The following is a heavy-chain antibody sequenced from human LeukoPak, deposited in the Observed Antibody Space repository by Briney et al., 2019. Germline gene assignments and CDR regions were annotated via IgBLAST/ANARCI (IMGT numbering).Heavy chain of an antibody. D-gene: IGHD2-15*01. CDR3: ASSYCSGGNCYPQQTAYYFDF. V-gene: IGHV7-4-1*02. CDR2: IDTNTGNP. CDR1: GYTFTTYA. Sequence: PGASVKVSCKASGYTFTTYAMNWVRQAPGQGLEWMGWIDTNTGNPTYAQGFTGRFVFSLDTSVSTAYLQISSLKAEDTAVYYCASSYCSGGNCYPQQTAYYFDFWGQGTLVTVSS. J-gene: IGHJ4*02.